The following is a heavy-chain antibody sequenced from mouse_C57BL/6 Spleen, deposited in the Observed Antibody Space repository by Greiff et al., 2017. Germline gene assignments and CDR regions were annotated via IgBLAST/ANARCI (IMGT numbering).Heavy chain of an antibody. D-gene: IGHD2-4*01. CDR2: IYPGSGST. J-gene: IGHJ3*01. CDR3: ARWGDYGAWFAY. CDR1: GYTFTSYW. V-gene: IGHV1-55*01. Sequence: QVHVKPPGAELVKPGASVKMSCKASGYTFTSYWITWVKQRPGQGLEWIGDIYPGSGSTNYNEKFKSKATLTVDTSSSTAYMQLSSLTSEDSAVYYCARWGDYGAWFAYWGQGTLVTVSA.